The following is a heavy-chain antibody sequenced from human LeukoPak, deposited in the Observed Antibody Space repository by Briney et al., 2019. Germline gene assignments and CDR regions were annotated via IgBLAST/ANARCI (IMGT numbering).Heavy chain of an antibody. CDR1: GYTFTSYG. CDR3: ARGSLRDYYDSSGYYSKYYYYMDV. J-gene: IGHJ6*03. D-gene: IGHD3-22*01. Sequence: ASVKVSCKASGYTFTSYGISWVRQAPGQGLEWMGWISAYNGNTNYAQKLQGRVTMTTDTSTSTAYMELRSLRSEDTAVYYCARGSLRDYYDSSGYYSKYYYYMDVWGKGTTVTVSS. CDR2: ISAYNGNT. V-gene: IGHV1-18*01.